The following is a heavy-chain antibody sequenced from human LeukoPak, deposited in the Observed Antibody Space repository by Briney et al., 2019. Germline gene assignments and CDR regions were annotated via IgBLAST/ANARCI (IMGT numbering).Heavy chain of an antibody. Sequence: PGGSLRLSCAASGFTFSKYWMLWVRQAPGKGLEGVSRINTDGTVTTCADSVKGRFTVSRDNADNTMFLQMNSVRDEDTAVYYCATKQWLAPPPDSWGQGTLVTVSS. CDR2: INTDGTVT. J-gene: IGHJ4*02. D-gene: IGHD6-19*01. CDR1: GFTFSKYW. V-gene: IGHV3-74*01. CDR3: ATKQWLAPPPDS.